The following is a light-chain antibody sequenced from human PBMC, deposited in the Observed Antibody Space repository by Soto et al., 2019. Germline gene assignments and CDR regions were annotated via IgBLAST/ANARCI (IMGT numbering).Light chain of an antibody. V-gene: IGKV1-39*01. J-gene: IGKJ3*01. CDR1: QSISSY. Sequence: DIQMTQSPSSLSASVGDRVTITCRASQSISSYLNWYQQKPGKAPKLLIYAASSLQSEVPSRFSGSGSGTDFTLTISSLQHEDFATYYGQQSYSTPLCTFGPGTKVDIK. CDR2: AAS. CDR3: QQSYSTPLCT.